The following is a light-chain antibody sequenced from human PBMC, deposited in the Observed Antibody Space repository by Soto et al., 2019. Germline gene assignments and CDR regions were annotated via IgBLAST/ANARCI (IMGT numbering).Light chain of an antibody. Sequence: AIQRTPIPSSLTASGGDNVTMYYRASQGIRNDLGWYQQKPGKAPKLLIYAASSLQSGVPSRFSGSGSGTDFTLTISSLQPEDFATYYCLQYYSYPRTFGQGTKVDIK. CDR3: LQYYSYPRT. V-gene: IGKV1-6*02. CDR2: AAS. J-gene: IGKJ1*01. CDR1: QGIRND.